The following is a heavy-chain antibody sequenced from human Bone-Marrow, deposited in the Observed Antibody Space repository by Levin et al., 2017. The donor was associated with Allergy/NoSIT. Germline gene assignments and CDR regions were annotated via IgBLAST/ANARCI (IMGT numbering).Heavy chain of an antibody. D-gene: IGHD3-22*01. Sequence: PGGSLRLSCATSGFTFNNYAMGWVRRAPGKGLEWVSGSGGSDDNKHYADFVKGRFTISRDTPKKTLYLQMNSLRADDTAVYYCARFGHYDRSGYFEDWGHGTLVTVSS. J-gene: IGHJ4*01. V-gene: IGHV3-23*01. CDR2: SGGSDDNK. CDR3: ARFGHYDRSGYFED. CDR1: GFTFNNYA.